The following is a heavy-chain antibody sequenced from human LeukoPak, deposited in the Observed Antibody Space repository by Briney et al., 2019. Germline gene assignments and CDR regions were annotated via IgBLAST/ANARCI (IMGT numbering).Heavy chain of an antibody. V-gene: IGHV3-66*01. CDR3: TRGGSVPATRSFDY. Sequence: WGSLTLSCSASGFTVSSDYMSWVRQAPGKGLAWLSVIYSGGTTYYATSVKGRFTISRDNSKNTVYLQMSSLRVEDTAVYYCTRGGSVPATRSFDYWGQGNLGAVSS. J-gene: IGHJ4*02. CDR2: IYSGGTT. CDR1: GFTVSSDY. D-gene: IGHD6-19*01.